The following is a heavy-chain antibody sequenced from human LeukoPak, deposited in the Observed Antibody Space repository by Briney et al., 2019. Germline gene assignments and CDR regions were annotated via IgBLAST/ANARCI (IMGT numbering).Heavy chain of an antibody. CDR2: IYYSGST. J-gene: IGHJ3*02. CDR1: GGSISSYY. Sequence: SETLSLTCTVSGGSISSYYWSWIRQPPGKGLEWIGYIYYSGSTNYNPSLKSRVTISVDTSKNQFSLKLSSVTAADTAVYYCARSVVDGGGWIEHAFDIWGQGTMVTVSS. V-gene: IGHV4-59*01. D-gene: IGHD6-19*01. CDR3: ARSVVDGGGWIEHAFDI.